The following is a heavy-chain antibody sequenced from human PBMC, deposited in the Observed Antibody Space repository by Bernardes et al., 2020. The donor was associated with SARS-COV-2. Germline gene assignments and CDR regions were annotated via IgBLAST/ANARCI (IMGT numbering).Heavy chain of an antibody. CDR1: GFTFSNFA. CDR2: ISFDGSNK. Sequence: SLRLSCAASGFTFSNFAIHWVRQAPGKGLEWVAVISFDGSNKYYTDSVKGRFTVSRDNSHNTLYLQMNSLRPEDAALYYCARDMMVPSRRTYFGMDVWGQGTTVTVSS. D-gene: IGHD2-8*01. J-gene: IGHJ6*02. CDR3: ARDMMVPSRRTYFGMDV. V-gene: IGHV3-30*04.